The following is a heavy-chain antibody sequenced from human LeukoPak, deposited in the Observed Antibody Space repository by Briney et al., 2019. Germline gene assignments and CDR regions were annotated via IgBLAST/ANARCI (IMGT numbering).Heavy chain of an antibody. J-gene: IGHJ5*02. CDR3: ARHLTGTYNWFDP. Sequence: GESLKISFKSSGYSFTSYWIGWVRQTPGKGLEWMGIIYPGDSDTRYSPSFQGQVTISADKSISTAYLQWSSLKASDTAMYYCARHLTGTYNWFDPWGQGTLVTVSS. CDR2: IYPGDSDT. V-gene: IGHV5-51*01. D-gene: IGHD7-27*01. CDR1: GYSFTSYW.